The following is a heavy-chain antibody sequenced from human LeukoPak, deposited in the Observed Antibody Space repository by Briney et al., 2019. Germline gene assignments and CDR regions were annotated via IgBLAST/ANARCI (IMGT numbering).Heavy chain of an antibody. Sequence: ASVKVSCKASGYTFTGYYMHWVRQAPGQGLEWMGRINPNSGGANYAQKFQGRVTMTRDTSISTAYMELSRVRSDDTAVYYCARGHCSSTSCPFGDYYYYYYMDVWGKGTTVTVSS. J-gene: IGHJ6*03. CDR2: INPNSGGA. CDR3: ARGHCSSTSCPFGDYYYYYYMDV. CDR1: GYTFTGYY. V-gene: IGHV1-2*06. D-gene: IGHD2-2*01.